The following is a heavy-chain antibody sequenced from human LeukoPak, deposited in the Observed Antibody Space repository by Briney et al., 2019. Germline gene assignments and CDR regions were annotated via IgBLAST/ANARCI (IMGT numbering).Heavy chain of an antibody. D-gene: IGHD3-22*01. CDR1: GYTLTELS. Sequence: ASVKVSCKVSGYTLTELSMHWVRQAPGKGLEWMGGFDPEDGETIYAQKFQGRVTMTEDTSTDTAYMELSSLRSEDTAVYYCATESYYYDSSGYKDWGQGTLVTLSS. CDR3: ATESYYYDSSGYKD. V-gene: IGHV1-24*01. J-gene: IGHJ4*02. CDR2: FDPEDGET.